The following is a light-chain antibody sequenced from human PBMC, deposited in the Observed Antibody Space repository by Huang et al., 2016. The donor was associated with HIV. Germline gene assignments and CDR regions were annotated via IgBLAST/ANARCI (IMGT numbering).Light chain of an antibody. J-gene: IGKJ3*01. V-gene: IGKV3-11*01. CDR3: QQRSNWHFT. Sequence: EIVLTQSPATLSLSPGERATLSCRASQRVRRSFTWYQQKPGQAPRLLLYDASNRATGIPARFSGSGSGTDFTLTISSLEPEDFAVYYCQQRSNWHFTFGPGTKVDIK. CDR1: QRVRRS. CDR2: DAS.